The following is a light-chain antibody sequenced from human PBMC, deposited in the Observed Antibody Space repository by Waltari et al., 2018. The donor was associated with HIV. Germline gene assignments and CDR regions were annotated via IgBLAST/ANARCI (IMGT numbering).Light chain of an antibody. CDR2: DVS. V-gene: IGLV2-14*01. CDR3: SSYTSSSTLYV. J-gene: IGLJ1*01. Sequence: QSALTQPASVSGSPGQSITISCTGTSSDVGGYNYVSWYQQHPGKAPKLMIYDVSKRPSGVSNRFSGSKSGNTASLTISGLQAGDEADYYCSSYTSSSTLYVFGTGTKVTVL. CDR1: SSDVGGYNY.